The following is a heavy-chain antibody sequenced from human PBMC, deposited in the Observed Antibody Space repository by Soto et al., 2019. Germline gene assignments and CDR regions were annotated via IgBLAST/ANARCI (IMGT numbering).Heavy chain of an antibody. CDR2: INPNSGGT. J-gene: IGHJ3*02. Sequence: QVQLVQSGAEVKKPGASVKVSCKASGYTFTGYYMHWVRQAPGQGLEWMGWINPNSGGTNYAQKFQGRVTMTRDTSLSTAYMELSRLRSDDTAVYYCASGSEGFGELLNDAFDIWGQGTMVTVSS. V-gene: IGHV1-2*02. D-gene: IGHD3-10*01. CDR1: GYTFTGYY. CDR3: ASGSEGFGELLNDAFDI.